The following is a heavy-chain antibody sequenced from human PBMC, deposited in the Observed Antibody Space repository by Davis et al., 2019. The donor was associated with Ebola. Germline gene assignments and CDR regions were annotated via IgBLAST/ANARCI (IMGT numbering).Heavy chain of an antibody. CDR2: IYYSGST. J-gene: IGHJ5*02. CDR3: ARDWSGYCSGGSCYNWFDP. V-gene: IGHV4-59*01. D-gene: IGHD2-15*01. CDR1: GGAIGTNY. Sequence: MPAGSLSLSCIVSGGAIGTNYCTGIRQPPGKGLLGIGQIYYSGSTNYNPSLKSRVTITVDTSKNKFSLKLRSVTAADTAVYYCARDWSGYCSGGSCYNWFDPWGQGTLVTVSS.